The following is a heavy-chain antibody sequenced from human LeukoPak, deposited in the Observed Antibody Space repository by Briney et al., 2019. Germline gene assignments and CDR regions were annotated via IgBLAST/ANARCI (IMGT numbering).Heavy chain of an antibody. Sequence: SQTLSLTCAISGDSVSSNSAAWNWVRQSPSSGLEWLGRTYYRSKWYNDYTLSVKSRITINPDTSKNHFSLHLNSVTPEDTAVYYCARTVGLYYVDYWGPGTLVTVSS. J-gene: IGHJ4*02. CDR1: GDSVSSNSAA. V-gene: IGHV6-1*01. D-gene: IGHD1-26*01. CDR3: ARTVGLYYVDY. CDR2: TYYRSKWYN.